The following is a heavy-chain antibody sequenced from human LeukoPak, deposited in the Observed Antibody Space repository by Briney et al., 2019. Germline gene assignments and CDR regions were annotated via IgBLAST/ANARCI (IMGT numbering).Heavy chain of an antibody. J-gene: IGHJ6*04. CDR2: ISSSSSYI. V-gene: IGHV3-21*01. D-gene: IGHD2-2*01. CDR3: ASGPPGGYCSSTSCGPYYYGMDV. CDR1: GFTFSSYS. Sequence: GGSLRLSCAASGFTFSSYSMNWVRQAPGKGLEWVSSISSSSSYIYYADSVKGRFTISRDNAKNSLYLQMNSLRAEDTAVYYCASGPPGGYCSSTSCGPYYYGMDVWGKGTTVTVSS.